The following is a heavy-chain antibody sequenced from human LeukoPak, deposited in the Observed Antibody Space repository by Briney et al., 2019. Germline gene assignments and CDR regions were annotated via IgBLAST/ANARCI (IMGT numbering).Heavy chain of an antibody. CDR3: AKDDSSSGGGSDY. CDR1: GFTFRSFG. V-gene: IGHV3-30*18. CDR2: ISYDGSNE. Sequence: GGSLRLSCAASGFTFRSFGMHWVRQALGKGLEWVALISYDGSNEYYADSVKGRFTISRDNSKNTLYLQMNSLRAEDTALYYCAKDDSSSGGGSDYWGQGTLVTVSS. D-gene: IGHD6-13*01. J-gene: IGHJ4*02.